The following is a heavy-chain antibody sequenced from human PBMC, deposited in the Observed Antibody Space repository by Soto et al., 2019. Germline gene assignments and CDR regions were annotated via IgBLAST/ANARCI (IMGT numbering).Heavy chain of an antibody. Sequence: EVQLVESGGGLVQPGGSLRLSCAPSGFTFSSYAMHWVRQAPGKGLEYVSAISSNGGSTYYANSVKGRFTISRDNSKNTLYLQMGSLRAEDMAVYYCARGPGYYFDNWGQGTLVTVSS. J-gene: IGHJ4*02. CDR2: ISSNGGST. CDR3: ARGPGYYFDN. CDR1: GFTFSSYA. V-gene: IGHV3-64*01.